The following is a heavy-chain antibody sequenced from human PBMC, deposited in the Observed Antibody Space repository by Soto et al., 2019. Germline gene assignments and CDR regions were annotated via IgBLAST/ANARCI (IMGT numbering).Heavy chain of an antibody. CDR3: ARDPYLGYCSSTSCRHDAFDI. CDR1: GYTFTSYY. Sequence: GASVKVSCKASGYTFTSYYMHWVRQAPGQGLEWMGRINPNGGNTSYAQKFQGRVTMTTDTSTSTAYMELRSLRSDDTAVYYCARDPYLGYCSSTSCRHDAFDIWGQGTMVTVSS. V-gene: IGHV1-46*01. CDR2: INPNGGNT. D-gene: IGHD2-2*01. J-gene: IGHJ3*02.